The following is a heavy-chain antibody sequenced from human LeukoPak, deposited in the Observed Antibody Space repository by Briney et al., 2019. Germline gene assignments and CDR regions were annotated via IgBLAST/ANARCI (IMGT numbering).Heavy chain of an antibody. CDR1: RGSISGSGYY. D-gene: IGHD2-8*02. Sequence: SQTLSLTCTVSRGSISGSGYYWSWIRHHPGKGLEWIGYIYYSGGTYYNPSLRSRVTISVDTSKNQFFLHLSAVTAADTAVYYCATTYCSGGACSRRYFDNWGQGTQVAVSP. CDR3: ATTYCSGGACSRRYFDN. J-gene: IGHJ4*02. V-gene: IGHV4-31*03. CDR2: IYYSGGT.